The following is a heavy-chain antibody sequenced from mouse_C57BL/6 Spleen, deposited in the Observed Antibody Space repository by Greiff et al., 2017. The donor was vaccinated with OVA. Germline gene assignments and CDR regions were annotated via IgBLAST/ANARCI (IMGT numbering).Heavy chain of an antibody. Sequence: EVQLQQSGPELVKPGASVKISCKASGYTFTDYYMNWVKQSHGKSLEWIGDINPNNGGTSYNQKFKGKATLTVDKSSSTAYMELRSLTSEDSAVYYCAGYGGMDYWGQGTSVTVSS. CDR3: AGYGGMDY. CDR2: INPNNGGT. V-gene: IGHV1-26*01. D-gene: IGHD1-1*01. J-gene: IGHJ4*01. CDR1: GYTFTDYY.